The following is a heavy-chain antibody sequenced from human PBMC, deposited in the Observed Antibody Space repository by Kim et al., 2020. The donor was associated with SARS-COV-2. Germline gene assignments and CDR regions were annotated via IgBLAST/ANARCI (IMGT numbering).Heavy chain of an antibody. Sequence: SETLSLTCTVSGDSIDSTDHWGWIRQPPGTGLEWIATISYTGSTYYNPSLKNRVTISGDSSKKQFSLRLTSVTASDTAVYYCARHDHIRTIQNNWFDPWG. CDR3: ARHDHIRTIQNNWFDP. CDR2: ISYTGST. J-gene: IGHJ5*02. D-gene: IGHD2-21*01. V-gene: IGHV4-39*01. CDR1: GDSIDSTDH.